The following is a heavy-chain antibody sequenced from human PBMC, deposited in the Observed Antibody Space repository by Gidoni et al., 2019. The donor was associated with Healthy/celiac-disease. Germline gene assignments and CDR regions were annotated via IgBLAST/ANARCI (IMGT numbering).Heavy chain of an antibody. Sequence: HVQLQASGPGLVKPSGTLYLTCVLAGGPLRSRHWWSWVRPPPGKGLEWIGEICHSGSTNYNPSHKSRVAISVDKSTNQFFLKLSCGTAADTAVDYCARDVSGYCSGGSYYWGYWGQGTLVTVSS. CDR1: GGPLRSRHW. CDR2: ICHSGST. J-gene: IGHJ4*02. CDR3: ARDVSGYCSGGSYYWGY. D-gene: IGHD2-15*01. V-gene: IGHV4-4*02.